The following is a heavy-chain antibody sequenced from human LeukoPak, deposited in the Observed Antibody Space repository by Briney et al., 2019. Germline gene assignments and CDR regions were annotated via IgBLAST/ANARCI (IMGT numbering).Heavy chain of an antibody. CDR3: ARVYYDSSNYYYVLS. D-gene: IGHD3-22*01. J-gene: IGHJ4*02. CDR1: GGSFSGYY. CDR2: INHSGST. Sequence: PSETLSLTSAVYGGSFSGYYWSWIRQPPGTGLEWIGEINHSGSTNYNPSLKSRVTISVDTSKNQFSLKLSSVTAADTAVYYCARVYYDSSNYYYVLSWGQGTLVTVSS. V-gene: IGHV4-34*01.